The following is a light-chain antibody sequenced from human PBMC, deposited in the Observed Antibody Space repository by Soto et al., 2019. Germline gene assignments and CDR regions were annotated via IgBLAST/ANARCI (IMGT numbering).Light chain of an antibody. CDR1: QSVSSSY. J-gene: IGKJ3*01. CDR2: DAS. Sequence: EIVLTQSPATLSLSPGERATLSCGASQSVSSSYLAWYQQKPGRAPRLLIYDASSRATGIPDRFSGSGSGTDFTLTISRLEAEDFAVYCCQHYGTSPSTFGPGTKVDIK. CDR3: QHYGTSPST. V-gene: IGKV3D-20*01.